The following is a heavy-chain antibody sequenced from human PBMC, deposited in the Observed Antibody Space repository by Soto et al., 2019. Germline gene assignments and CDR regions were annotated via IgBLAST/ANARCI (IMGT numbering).Heavy chain of an antibody. Sequence: PGGSLRLSCATSGFTFSSYWMYWVRQAPGKGLVWVSRINSDGSTTTYADSVKGRFTISRDNAKNTLYLQMNSLRAEDTAVYYCANGITMVRGGKTYYYYGMDVWGQGTTVTVSS. D-gene: IGHD3-10*01. CDR3: ANGITMVRGGKTYYYYGMDV. V-gene: IGHV3-74*01. CDR2: INSDGSTT. J-gene: IGHJ6*02. CDR1: GFTFSSYW.